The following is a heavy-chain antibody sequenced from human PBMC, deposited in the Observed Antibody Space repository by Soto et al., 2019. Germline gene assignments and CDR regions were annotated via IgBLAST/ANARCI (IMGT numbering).Heavy chain of an antibody. Sequence: PGGSLRLSCAASGFTFSSYWMHWVRQAPGKGLVWVSRINPDGSATNYADSVKGRFTISRDNAKNTLYLQMNSLRAEDTAVYYCAKWTNITMIVVVMPGAFDIWGQGTMVTVSS. CDR3: AKWTNITMIVVVMPGAFDI. CDR2: INPDGSAT. V-gene: IGHV3-74*01. CDR1: GFTFSSYW. D-gene: IGHD3-22*01. J-gene: IGHJ3*02.